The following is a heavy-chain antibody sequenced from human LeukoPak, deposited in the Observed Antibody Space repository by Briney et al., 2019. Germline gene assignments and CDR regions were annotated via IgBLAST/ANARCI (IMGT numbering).Heavy chain of an antibody. V-gene: IGHV4-30-4*01. Sequence: PSQTLSLTCTVSGVSISSGDYYWRWIRQPPGKGLEGIGYIYYSGSTYYNPSLKSRVTISVDTSKNQFSLKLSSVTAADTAVYYRARGKPDWPGIPSGYSALVWFDPWGQGTLVTVS. D-gene: IGHD3-3*01. J-gene: IGHJ5*02. CDR1: GVSISSGDYY. CDR3: ARGKPDWPGIPSGYSALVWFDP. CDR2: IYYSGST.